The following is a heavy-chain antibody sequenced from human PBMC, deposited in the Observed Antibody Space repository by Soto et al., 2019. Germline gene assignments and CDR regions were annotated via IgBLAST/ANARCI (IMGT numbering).Heavy chain of an antibody. J-gene: IGHJ4*02. V-gene: IGHV4-61*01. Sequence: SETLSLTCTVSGGSVSSGSYYWSWIRQPPGKGLEWIGYVYYSGRINYNSSLKSRVTISVDTSKNQFSLKLTSVTAADTAVYYCARDEGWDCSGGSCDPGGRYWGQGTLVTVSS. CDR1: GGSVSSGSYY. CDR2: VYYSGRI. CDR3: ARDEGWDCSGGSCDPGGRY. D-gene: IGHD2-15*01.